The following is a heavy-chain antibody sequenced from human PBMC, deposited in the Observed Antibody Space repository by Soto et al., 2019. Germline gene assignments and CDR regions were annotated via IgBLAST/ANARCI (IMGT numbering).Heavy chain of an antibody. V-gene: IGHV3-33*06. CDR3: AKERGYSYGYGY. CDR1: GFTFSNYG. D-gene: IGHD5-18*01. J-gene: IGHJ4*02. Sequence: GWSLRLSCAASGFTFSNYGMHWVRQAPGKGLEWVAVIWYDGNNKYYADSVKGRFTISRDNSKNTLYLQMNSLRAEDTAVYYCAKERGYSYGYGYWGQGTLVTVSS. CDR2: IWYDGNNK.